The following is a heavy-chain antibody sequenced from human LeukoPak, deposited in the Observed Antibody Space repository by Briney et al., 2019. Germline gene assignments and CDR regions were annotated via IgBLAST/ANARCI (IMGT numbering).Heavy chain of an antibody. CDR2: INPNSGGT. CDR1: GYAFTGYY. J-gene: IGHJ4*02. Sequence: ASVKVSCKASGYAFTGYYMHWVRQAPGQGLEWMGWINPNSGGTNYAQKFQGRVTMTRDTSTSTAYMELRSLRSDDTAVYYCARDHRLLPHYWGQGTLVTVSS. V-gene: IGHV1-2*02. CDR3: ARDHRLLPHY. D-gene: IGHD3-22*01.